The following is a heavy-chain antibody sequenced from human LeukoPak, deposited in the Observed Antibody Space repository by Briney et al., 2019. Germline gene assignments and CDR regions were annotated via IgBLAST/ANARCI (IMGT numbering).Heavy chain of an antibody. CDR3: ARGFRGDNFDY. CDR2: IYHSGNT. D-gene: IGHD7-27*01. V-gene: IGHV4-4*02. CDR1: GDSISSSNW. Sequence: SGTLSLTCAVSGDSISSSNWWSWVRQPPGKGLEWIGEIYHSGNTNYNPPLKSRVTISLDKSKNQFSLKLNSVTAADTAVYFCARGFRGDNFDYWGQGTLVTVSS. J-gene: IGHJ4*02.